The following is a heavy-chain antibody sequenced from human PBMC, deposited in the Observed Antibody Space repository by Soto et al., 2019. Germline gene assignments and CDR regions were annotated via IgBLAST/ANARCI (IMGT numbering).Heavy chain of an antibody. V-gene: IGHV1-2*02. CDR2: INPNNGNT. D-gene: IGHD5-18*01. CDR3: VRQLDTTMLTDH. J-gene: IGHJ4*02. Sequence: QVQLVQSGAEVKKPGASVKVSCKASGYTFIDYFMQWVRQAPGQGLEWMGWINPNNGNTNYAQKFQGRVTMTRDPSISTAYMELSRLRSDDTAVYFCVRQLDTTMLTDHWGQGTLVTVSS. CDR1: GYTFIDYF.